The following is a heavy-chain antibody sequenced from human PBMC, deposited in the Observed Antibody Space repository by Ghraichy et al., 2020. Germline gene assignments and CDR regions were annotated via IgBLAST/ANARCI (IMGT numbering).Heavy chain of an antibody. CDR3: ARGRPFGKLVAEDSWFDS. Sequence: SETLSLTCAVYGGSFRGYYWSWIRQPPGKGLEWIGEINHSGSTNYNPSLKSRVTISVDTSKNQFSLKLSSVTAADTAVYYCARGRPFGKLVAEDSWFDSWGQAALVTVSS. CDR1: GGSFRGYY. CDR2: INHSGST. J-gene: IGHJ5*01. D-gene: IGHD3-10*01. V-gene: IGHV4-34*01.